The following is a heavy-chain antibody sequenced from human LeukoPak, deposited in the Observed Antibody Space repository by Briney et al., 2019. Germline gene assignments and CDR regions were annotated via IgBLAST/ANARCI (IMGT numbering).Heavy chain of an antibody. D-gene: IGHD6-6*01. J-gene: IGHJ4*02. CDR3: ARGGRAARRPFDY. Sequence: ASETLSLTCAVYGGSFSGYYWSWIRQPPGKGLEWIGEINHSRSTNYNPSLKSRVTISVDTSKNQFSLKLSSVTAADTAVYYCARGGRAARRPFDYWGQGTLVTVSS. CDR2: INHSRST. V-gene: IGHV4-34*01. CDR1: GGSFSGYY.